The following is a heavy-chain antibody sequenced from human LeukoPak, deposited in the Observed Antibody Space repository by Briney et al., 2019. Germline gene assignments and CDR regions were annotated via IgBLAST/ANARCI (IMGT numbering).Heavy chain of an antibody. CDR3: ARRGD. CDR2: ISTSSNYT. CDR1: GFTFSDFY. V-gene: IGHV3-11*03. J-gene: IGHJ4*02. Sequence: GGSLRLSCAASGFTFSDFYMSWIRQAPGKGLECLSYISTSSNYTYYADFVKGRFTISRDSAKNSLYLQMNSLRAEDTAVYYCARRGDWGQGTLVTVSS.